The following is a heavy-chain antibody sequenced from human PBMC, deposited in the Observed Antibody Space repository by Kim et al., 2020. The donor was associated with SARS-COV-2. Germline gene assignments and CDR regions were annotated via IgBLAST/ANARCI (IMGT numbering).Heavy chain of an antibody. CDR3: ARVNYREYSSSFDY. Sequence: GGSLRLSCVASGFTVSSNYMSWVRQAPGKGLEWVSVIYSGGSTYYADSVKGRFTISRDNSKNTLYLQMNSLRAEDTAVYYCARVNYREYSSSFDYWGQGTLVTVSS. J-gene: IGHJ4*02. V-gene: IGHV3-53*01. CDR1: GFTVSSNY. D-gene: IGHD6-13*01. CDR2: IYSGGST.